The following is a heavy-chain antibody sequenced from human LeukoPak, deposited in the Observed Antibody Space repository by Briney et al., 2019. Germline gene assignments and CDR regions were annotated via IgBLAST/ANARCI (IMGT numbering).Heavy chain of an antibody. CDR2: IYYSGST. Sequence: SETLSLTCTVSGGPISSYYWSWIRQPPGKGLEWIGYIYYSGSTNYNPSLKSRVTISVDTSKNQFSLKLSSVTAADTAVYYCARVPAAMDYYYYYMDVWGKGTTVTVSS. CDR1: GGPISSYY. D-gene: IGHD2-2*01. CDR3: ARVPAAMDYYYYYMDV. V-gene: IGHV4-59*01. J-gene: IGHJ6*03.